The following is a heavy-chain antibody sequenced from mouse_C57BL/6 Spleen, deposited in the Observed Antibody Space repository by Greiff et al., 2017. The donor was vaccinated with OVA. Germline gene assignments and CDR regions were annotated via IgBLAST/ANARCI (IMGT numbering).Heavy chain of an antibody. CDR1: GYSITSGYY. V-gene: IGHV3-6*01. CDR2: ISYDGSN. J-gene: IGHJ3*01. D-gene: IGHD1-1*01. CDR3: ARDKGLLRTWFAY. Sequence: EVQLVESGPGLVKPSQSLSLTCSVTGYSITSGYYWNWIRQFPGNKLEWMGYISYDGSNNYNPSLKNRISITRDTSKNQFFLKLNSVTTEDTATYDCARDKGLLRTWFAYWGQGTLVTVSA.